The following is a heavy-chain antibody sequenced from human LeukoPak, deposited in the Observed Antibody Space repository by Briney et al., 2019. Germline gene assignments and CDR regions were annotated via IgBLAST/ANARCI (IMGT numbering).Heavy chain of an antibody. CDR3: ARLWEHMYYFDY. Sequence: QPGGSLRLSCAASGFTVSRKYMSWVRQAPGKGLEWVSVIYSGGTTYYADSVKGRFTISRDNSKNMLYLQMNSLRAEDTAVYYCARLWEHMYYFDYWGQGTLVTVSS. D-gene: IGHD1-26*01. V-gene: IGHV3-66*04. J-gene: IGHJ4*02. CDR2: IYSGGTT. CDR1: GFTVSRKY.